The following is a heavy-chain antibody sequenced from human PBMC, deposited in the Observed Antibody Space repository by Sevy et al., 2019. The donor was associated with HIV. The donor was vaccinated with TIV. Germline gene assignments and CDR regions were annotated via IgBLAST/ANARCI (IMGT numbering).Heavy chain of an antibody. V-gene: IGHV3-23*01. CDR1: GFTFSSFA. CDR2: LNGSGGRT. CDR3: AKDTDSGSYLNDAFDI. D-gene: IGHD1-26*01. J-gene: IGHJ3*02. Sequence: GGSLRLSCAASGFTFSSFAMSWVRQTPGKGLEWVSGLNGSGGRTYYPDSVKGRFTISRDNSKNTLYLQMNSLRAEDTAVYYCAKDTDSGSYLNDAFDIWGQGTMVNASS.